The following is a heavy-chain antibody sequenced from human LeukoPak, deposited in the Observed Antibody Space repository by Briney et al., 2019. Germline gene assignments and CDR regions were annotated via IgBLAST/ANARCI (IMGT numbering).Heavy chain of an antibody. V-gene: IGHV4-59*01. D-gene: IGHD6-13*01. CDR2: IYYSGST. CDR3: ARVSNMYSSSWYGDAFDI. CDR1: GGSISSYY. J-gene: IGHJ3*02. Sequence: SETLSLTCTVSGGSISSYYWSSIRQPPGKGLEWIGYIYYSGSTNYNPSLKSRVTISVDTSKNQFSLKLSSVTAADTAVYYCARVSNMYSSSWYGDAFDIWGQGTMVTVSS.